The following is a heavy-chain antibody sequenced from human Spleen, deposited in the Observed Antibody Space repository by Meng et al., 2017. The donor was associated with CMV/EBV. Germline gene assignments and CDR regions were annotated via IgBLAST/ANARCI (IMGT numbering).Heavy chain of an antibody. CDR3: ARLGILMVYAGGIDY. CDR1: GYRFSTYW. V-gene: IGHV5-51*01. J-gene: IGHJ4*02. CDR2: IYPGDSDI. Sequence: GGSLRLSCRASGYRFSTYWIGWVRQMPGKGLEWMGIIYPGDSDIRYSPSFQGQVTISADRSISTAYLQWSSLKASDTAIYYCARLGILMVYAGGIDYWGQGTLVTVSS. D-gene: IGHD2-8*01.